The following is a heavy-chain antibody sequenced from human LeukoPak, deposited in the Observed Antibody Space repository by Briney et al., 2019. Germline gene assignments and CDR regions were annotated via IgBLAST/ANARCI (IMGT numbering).Heavy chain of an antibody. CDR3: ARERRHYYDSSGYYSHDAFDI. J-gene: IGHJ3*02. CDR1: GFTFSSYA. Sequence: GRSLRLSCAASGFTFSSYAMHWVRQAPGKGLEWVAVISYDGSNKYYADSVKGRFTISRDNSKNTLYLQMNSLRAEDTAVYYCARERRHYYDSSGYYSHDAFDIWGQGTMVTVSS. V-gene: IGHV3-30-3*01. D-gene: IGHD3-22*01. CDR2: ISYDGSNK.